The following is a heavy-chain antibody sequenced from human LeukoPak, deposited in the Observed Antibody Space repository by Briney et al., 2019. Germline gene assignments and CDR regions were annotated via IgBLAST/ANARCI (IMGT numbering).Heavy chain of an antibody. Sequence: ASVKVSCKASGGTFSSYAISWARQAPGQGLEWMGGIIPIFGTANYAQKFQGRVTITADESTSTAYMELSSLRSEDTAVYYCARAMYYDFWSGPFDPWGQGTLVTVSS. D-gene: IGHD3-3*01. CDR1: GGTFSSYA. J-gene: IGHJ5*02. V-gene: IGHV1-69*13. CDR3: ARAMYYDFWSGPFDP. CDR2: IIPIFGTA.